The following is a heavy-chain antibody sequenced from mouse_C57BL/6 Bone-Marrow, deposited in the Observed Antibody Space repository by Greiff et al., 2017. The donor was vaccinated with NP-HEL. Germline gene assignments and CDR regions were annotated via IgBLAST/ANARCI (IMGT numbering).Heavy chain of an antibody. Sequence: QVQLQQSGAELARPGASVKLSCKASGYTFTSYGISWVKQRTGQGLEWIGEIYPRSGNTYYNEKFKGKATLTADKSSSTAYMELRSLTSEDAAVYFCARYGSSYVGYFDVWGTGTTVTVSS. V-gene: IGHV1-81*01. CDR1: GYTFTSYG. CDR3: ARYGSSYVGYFDV. J-gene: IGHJ1*03. CDR2: IYPRSGNT. D-gene: IGHD1-1*01.